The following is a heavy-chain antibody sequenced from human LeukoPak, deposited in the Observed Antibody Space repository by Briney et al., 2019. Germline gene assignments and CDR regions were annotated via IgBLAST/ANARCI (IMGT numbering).Heavy chain of an antibody. CDR2: INTDGIIT. CDR3: VRTAYSSNPLGIDF. CDR1: GFTFSSYW. V-gene: IGHV3-74*01. J-gene: IGHJ4*02. Sequence: GGSRRLSCAASGFTFSSYWMHWVRQAPGKGLVWVSRINTDGIITSYADSVKGRFTISRDNAKNTLYLQMNSLRAEDTAVYYCVRTAYSSNPLGIDFWGQGTLVTVPS. D-gene: IGHD7-27*01.